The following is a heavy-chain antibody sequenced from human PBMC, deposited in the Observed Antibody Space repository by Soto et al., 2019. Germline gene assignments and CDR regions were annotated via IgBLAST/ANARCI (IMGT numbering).Heavy chain of an antibody. V-gene: IGHV3-30-3*01. J-gene: IGHJ3*02. D-gene: IGHD5-18*01. CDR3: ARDIYSYGSVGTPDI. CDR2: ISNDGNRQ. Sequence: QLMESGGGVVQPGRSLRLSCVASGFSFSSQAMHWVRQAPGKGLEWVAAISNDGNRQLYADSVKDRFTISRDNSRNTLDRQMNNLRTEDTGVYFCARDIYSYGSVGTPDIWGQGTMVTVS. CDR1: GFSFSSQA.